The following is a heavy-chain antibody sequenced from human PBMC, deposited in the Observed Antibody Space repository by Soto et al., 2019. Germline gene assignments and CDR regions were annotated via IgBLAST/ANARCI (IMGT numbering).Heavy chain of an antibody. CDR2: ISAYNGNT. Sequence: GQFTCNTFSYTLLSCGSGYVQQAPGQGLEWMGWISAYNGNTNYAQKLQGRVTMTTDTSTSTAYMELRSLRSDDTAVYYCARVKWQLGVDYWGQGTPVNVS. D-gene: IGHD6-6*01. J-gene: IGHJ4*02. CDR1: SYTLLSCG. CDR3: ARVKWQLGVDY. V-gene: IGHV1-18*04.